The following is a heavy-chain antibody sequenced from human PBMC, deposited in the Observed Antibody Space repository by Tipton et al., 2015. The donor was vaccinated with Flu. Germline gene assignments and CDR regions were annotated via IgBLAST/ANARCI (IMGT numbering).Heavy chain of an antibody. CDR1: GDSVSSNSAA. J-gene: IGHJ4*02. CDR2: TYYRSRWYN. D-gene: IGHD3-22*01. CDR3: GRDMGSSGYAHAFDY. V-gene: IGHV6-1*01. Sequence: PGLVKPSQTLSLTCVVSGDSVSSNSAACNWIRQSPSRGLEWLGRTYYRSRWYNEFPVSVKSRITINPDTSKNQFSLQLNSVTPEDTAVYYCGRDMGSSGYAHAFDYWGQGILVTVSS.